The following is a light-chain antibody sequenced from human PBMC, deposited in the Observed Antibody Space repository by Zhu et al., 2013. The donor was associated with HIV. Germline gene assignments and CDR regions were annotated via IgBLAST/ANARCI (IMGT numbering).Light chain of an antibody. CDR3: QQYYNWPRT. CDR1: QSFSSGY. Sequence: EIVLTQSPGTLSLSPGERATLSCRASQSFSSGYLAWYQQRPGQSPRLLIYGASSRATGIPDRFSGSRSGIDFTLTISRLEPEDFAVYYCQQYYNWPRTFGQGPRWRS. J-gene: IGKJ1*01. V-gene: IGKV3-20*01. CDR2: GAS.